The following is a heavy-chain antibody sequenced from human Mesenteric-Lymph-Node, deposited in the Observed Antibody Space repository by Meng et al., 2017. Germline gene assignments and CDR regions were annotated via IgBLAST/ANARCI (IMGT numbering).Heavy chain of an antibody. CDR2: IHHSGTT. Sequence: QLQLQEAGPGLWKPPGTLSLPCPVSGGTIISNDWWSWVRQPPGKGLEWIGEIHHSGTTYYNPSLKSRVTISLDKSNNQFSLKLTSVTAADTAVYYCAGKPIYVAAFYWGQGTLVTVSS. CDR1: GGTIISNDW. CDR3: AGKPIYVAAFY. J-gene: IGHJ4*02. V-gene: IGHV4-4*03. D-gene: IGHD3-10*02.